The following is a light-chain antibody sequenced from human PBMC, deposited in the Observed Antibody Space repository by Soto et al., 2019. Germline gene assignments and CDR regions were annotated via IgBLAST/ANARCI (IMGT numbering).Light chain of an antibody. J-gene: IGKJ5*01. Sequence: EIALTQSPGTLSLSPGERATLSCRASQGVGNKYLAWYQQRPGQAPSLLIYAASSRATGVPDRFSGSGSGTYFTLTISRLEPEDFAVYYCQQYTNAHGITYGHGTRLEIK. CDR1: QGVGNKY. CDR2: AAS. CDR3: QQYTNAHGIT. V-gene: IGKV3-20*01.